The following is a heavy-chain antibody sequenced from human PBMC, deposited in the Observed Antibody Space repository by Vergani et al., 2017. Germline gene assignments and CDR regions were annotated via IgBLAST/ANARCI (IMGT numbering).Heavy chain of an antibody. V-gene: IGHV4-59*01. J-gene: IGHJ5*02. Sequence: QLQLQESGSGLVKPSETLSLTCSVSGGSMSGYYWSWIRQPPGKELEWIGYMYHSGSTNYNPSLETRVTISVDTSKNQFSLTLTSVTAADTAVYYCASDTHSGQRADRWGQGILVTVTS. CDR3: ASDTHSGQRADR. D-gene: IGHD6-19*01. CDR1: GGSMSGYY. CDR2: MYHSGST.